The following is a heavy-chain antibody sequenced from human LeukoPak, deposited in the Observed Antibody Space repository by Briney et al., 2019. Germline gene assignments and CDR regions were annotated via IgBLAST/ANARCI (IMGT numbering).Heavy chain of an antibody. Sequence: SETLSLTCAVYGGSFSGYYWSWIRQPPGKGLEWIGEINHSGSTNYNPSLKSRVTISVDTSKDQFSLKLSSVTAADTAVYYCARGNYETYDSSGYFDYWGQGTLVTVSS. CDR3: ARGNYETYDSSGYFDY. V-gene: IGHV4-34*01. J-gene: IGHJ4*02. CDR1: GGSFSGYY. CDR2: INHSGST. D-gene: IGHD3-22*01.